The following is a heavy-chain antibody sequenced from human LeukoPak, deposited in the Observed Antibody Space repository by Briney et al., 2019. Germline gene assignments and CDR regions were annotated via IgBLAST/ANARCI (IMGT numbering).Heavy chain of an antibody. CDR3: ARTIVGATPSFDY. Sequence: ASVKVSCKASGYTFTDYYIHWVRQAPGQGLEWLGWIKPNSGGANYAQKFQGRVTMTRDTSISTAYMELSRLRSDDTAVYYCARTIVGATPSFDYWGQGTLVTVSS. V-gene: IGHV1-2*02. CDR2: IKPNSGGA. CDR1: GYTFTDYY. D-gene: IGHD1-26*01. J-gene: IGHJ4*02.